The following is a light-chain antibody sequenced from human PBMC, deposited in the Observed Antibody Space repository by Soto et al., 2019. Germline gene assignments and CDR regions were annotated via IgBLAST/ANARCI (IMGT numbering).Light chain of an antibody. V-gene: IGKV3-15*01. Sequence: EIVMTQSPDTLSVCPGERATLSCRASQSVRSNLAWYQQKPGQAPRLLIYGASTRATGIPARFSGSGSGTEFTLTISSLQSEDFAVYYCQQYNNWPPMYTFGQGTKLEIK. CDR1: QSVRSN. CDR3: QQYNNWPPMYT. CDR2: GAS. J-gene: IGKJ2*01.